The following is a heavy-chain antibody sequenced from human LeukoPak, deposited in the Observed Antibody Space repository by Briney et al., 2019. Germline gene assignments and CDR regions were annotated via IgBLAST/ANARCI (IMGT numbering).Heavy chain of an antibody. J-gene: IGHJ6*02. CDR1: GVSISSSNW. CDR3: ARRESVGALVGYYYGMDV. V-gene: IGHV4-4*02. D-gene: IGHD1-26*01. CDR2: IYHSGST. Sequence: SETLSLTCAVSGVSISSSNWWNWVRQPPGKGLEWIGEIYHSGSTNYNASLKSRVTISVDGSKNQFSLKLSSVTAADTAVYYCARRESVGALVGYYYGMDVWGQGTTVTVSS.